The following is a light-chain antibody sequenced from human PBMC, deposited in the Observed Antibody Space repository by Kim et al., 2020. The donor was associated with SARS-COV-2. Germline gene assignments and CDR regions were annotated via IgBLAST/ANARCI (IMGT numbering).Light chain of an antibody. Sequence: IQMTQSPSSLSASVGDRVTITCRASQGISSSLAWYQQNPGKVPRLLIYAASALQSGVPSRFSGSGSGTDFTLTINSLQPEDVATYYCQKYDRAPWTFGQGTKVDIK. V-gene: IGKV1-27*01. CDR1: QGISSS. CDR2: AAS. J-gene: IGKJ1*01. CDR3: QKYDRAPWT.